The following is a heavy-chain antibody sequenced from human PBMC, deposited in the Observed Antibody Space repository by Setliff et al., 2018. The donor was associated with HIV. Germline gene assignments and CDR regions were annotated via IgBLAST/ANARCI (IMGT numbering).Heavy chain of an antibody. CDR3: ARATYYDFWRGNLYGMDV. J-gene: IGHJ6*02. CDR1: GYTFTEFY. D-gene: IGHD3-3*01. CDR2: IYPNTGGT. V-gene: IGHV1-2*02. Sequence: ASVKVSCKASGYTFTEFYVHWVRQAPGEGLEWIGWIYPNTGGTNYAQKFQGRVTMTRDTSIRTAYMELRMLTSEDTAVYYCARATYYDFWRGNLYGMDVWGQGTAVTVSS.